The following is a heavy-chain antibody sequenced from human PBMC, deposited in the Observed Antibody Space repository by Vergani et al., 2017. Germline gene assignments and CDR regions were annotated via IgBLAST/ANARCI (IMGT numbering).Heavy chain of an antibody. CDR2: IYYSGST. V-gene: IGHV4-39*01. J-gene: IGHJ4*02. CDR3: ARAWLRSFDY. CDR1: GGSINSSPYY. D-gene: IGHD5-12*01. Sequence: QLQLQESGPGLVKPSETLPLTCTVSGGSINSSPYYWGWIRQPPGKGLEWIGSIYYSGSTYYNPSLKSRVTISVDTSKNQFSLKLRSVTAADTAVYYCARAWLRSFDYWGQGTLVTVSS.